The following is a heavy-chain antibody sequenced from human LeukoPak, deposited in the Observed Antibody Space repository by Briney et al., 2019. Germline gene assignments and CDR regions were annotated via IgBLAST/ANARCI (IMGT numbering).Heavy chain of an antibody. CDR2: IYYSGSA. Sequence: SETLSLTCTVSGGSVSSGSYYWSWIRQPPGKGLEWIVYIYYSGSAKYNPSLKSRVTISLDTSKNQFSLKLSSVTAADTAVYYCARAQYSGSCFDYWGQGTLVTVSS. J-gene: IGHJ4*02. D-gene: IGHD1-26*01. V-gene: IGHV4-61*01. CDR1: GGSVSSGSYY. CDR3: ARAQYSGSCFDY.